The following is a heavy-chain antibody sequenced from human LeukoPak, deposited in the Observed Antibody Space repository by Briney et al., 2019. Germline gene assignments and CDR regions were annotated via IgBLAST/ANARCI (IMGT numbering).Heavy chain of an antibody. V-gene: IGHV4-61*02. CDR3: ASGGTDYGGNPGAFDI. Sequence: TSETLSLTCTVSGGSISSGSYYWSWIRQPAGKGLEWIGRIYTSGSTNYNPSLKSRVTISVDTSKNQFSLKLSSVTAADTAVYYCASGGTDYGGNPGAFDIWGQGTMVTVSS. CDR2: IYTSGST. J-gene: IGHJ3*02. CDR1: GGSISSGSYY. D-gene: IGHD4-23*01.